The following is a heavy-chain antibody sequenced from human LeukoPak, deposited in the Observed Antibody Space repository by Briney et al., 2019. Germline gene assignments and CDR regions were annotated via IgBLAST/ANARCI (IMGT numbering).Heavy chain of an antibody. D-gene: IGHD4-11*01. CDR1: GFTFSSYA. CDR2: ISYDGSNK. Sequence: GGSLRLSCTASGFTFSSYAMHWVRQAPGKGLEWVAVISYDGSNKYYADSVKGRFTISRDNSKNTLYLQMNSLRAEDTAVYYCARDDYSNYSFDYWGQGTLVTVSS. J-gene: IGHJ4*02. V-gene: IGHV3-30*04. CDR3: ARDDYSNYSFDY.